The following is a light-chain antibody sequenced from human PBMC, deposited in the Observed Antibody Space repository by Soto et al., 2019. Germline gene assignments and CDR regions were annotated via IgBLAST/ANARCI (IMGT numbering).Light chain of an antibody. CDR1: QGISSW. Sequence: IQMTQSPSSVAPSVADRVTMMCGASQGISSWLAGYQQKPGKAPKLLIYAASSLQSGVPSRFSGSGSGTDFTLTISSLQPEDFATYYCQQANSFPLTFGGGTKVDIK. J-gene: IGKJ4*01. CDR2: AAS. CDR3: QQANSFPLT. V-gene: IGKV1-12*01.